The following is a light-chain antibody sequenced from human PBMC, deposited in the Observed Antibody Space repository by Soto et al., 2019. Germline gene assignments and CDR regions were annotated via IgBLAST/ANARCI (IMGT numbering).Light chain of an antibody. V-gene: IGKV1-39*01. CDR1: ETISTF. Sequence: DIQMTQSPSSLSASVGDRVTMTCRASETISTFLNWYQHKPGKAPRLLISAASRLQSGVPPRFSGSGSGTEFTLTINSLRPEDFASYYCQQSYSSSPITFGPGTKVDIK. J-gene: IGKJ3*01. CDR3: QQSYSSSPIT. CDR2: AAS.